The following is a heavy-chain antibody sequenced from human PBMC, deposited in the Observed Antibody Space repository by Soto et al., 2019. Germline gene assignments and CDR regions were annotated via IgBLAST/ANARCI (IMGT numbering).Heavy chain of an antibody. CDR2: TTPAPGAA. J-gene: IGHJ3*02. D-gene: IGHD6-19*01. Sequence: QLHLVQSGCVVNKPGASVTVSCSASGYPVTAYYLYWVRQPPGRGLEWIGGTTPAPGAATYTQSFQGRVPSPREASTTSVVMELSGLTSEHTAGFYCARGGGVAVCGSSAFEMWGQGAVVTGSS. CDR3: ARGGGVAVCGSSAFEM. CDR1: GYPVTAYY. V-gene: IGHV1-46*01.